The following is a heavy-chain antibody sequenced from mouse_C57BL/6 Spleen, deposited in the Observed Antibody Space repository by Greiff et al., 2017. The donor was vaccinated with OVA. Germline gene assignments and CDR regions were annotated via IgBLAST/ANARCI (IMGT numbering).Heavy chain of an antibody. Sequence: EVKLVESGGGLVQPGGSLSLSCAASGFTFTDYYMSWVRQPPGKALEWLGFIRNKANGYTTEYSASVKGRFTISRDNSQSILYLQMNALRAEDSATYYCARPHYYGGAWFAYWGQGTLVTVSA. J-gene: IGHJ3*01. D-gene: IGHD1-1*01. CDR2: IRNKANGYTT. CDR1: GFTFTDYY. V-gene: IGHV7-3*01. CDR3: ARPHYYGGAWFAY.